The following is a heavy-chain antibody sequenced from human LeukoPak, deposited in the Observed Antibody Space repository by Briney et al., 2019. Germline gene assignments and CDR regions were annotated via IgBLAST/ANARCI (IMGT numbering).Heavy chain of an antibody. D-gene: IGHD2-2*02. Sequence: GRSLRLSCAASGFTFSSYAMHWVRQAPGKGLEWVAVISYDGSNKYYADSVKGRFTISRDNSKNTLYLQMNSLRAEDTAVYYCARDALGYCSSTSCYTGGGFDYWAREPWSPSPQ. J-gene: IGHJ4*02. CDR2: ISYDGSNK. V-gene: IGHV3-30-3*01. CDR3: ARDALGYCSSTSCYTGGGFDY. CDR1: GFTFSSYA.